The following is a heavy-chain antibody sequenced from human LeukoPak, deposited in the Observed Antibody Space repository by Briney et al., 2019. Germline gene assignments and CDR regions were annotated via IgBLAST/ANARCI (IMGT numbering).Heavy chain of an antibody. CDR1: GGSISSYY. CDR3: ARAQPPGIAAARHAFDI. V-gene: IGHV4-59*01. J-gene: IGHJ3*02. CDR2: IYYSGST. D-gene: IGHD6-13*01. Sequence: SETLSLTCTVSGGSISSYYWSWIRQPPGKGLEWIGYIYYSGSTNYNPSLKSRVTISVDTSKNQFSLKLSSVTAADTAVYYCARAQPPGIAAARHAFDIWGQGTMVTVSS.